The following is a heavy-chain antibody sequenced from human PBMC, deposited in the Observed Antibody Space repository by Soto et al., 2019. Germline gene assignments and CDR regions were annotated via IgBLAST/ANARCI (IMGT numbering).Heavy chain of an antibody. V-gene: IGHV4-34*01. CDR3: ARGPPFYDYGMDV. Sequence: SETLSRTCAIYGGSFSDNYYAWIRQSPGKGLEWIGEINHSGSTNYNPSLKTRVTISFDTAMNLFSLKLTSVTAADTAVYYCARGPPFYDYGMDVWGQGSPVTGSS. CDR2: INHSGST. CDR1: GGSFSDNY. J-gene: IGHJ6*02.